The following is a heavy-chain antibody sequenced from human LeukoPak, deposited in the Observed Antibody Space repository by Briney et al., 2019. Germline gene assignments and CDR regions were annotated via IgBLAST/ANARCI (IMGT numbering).Heavy chain of an antibody. CDR1: GNTFNNYA. V-gene: IGHV1-69*13. CDR3: GRVTATGKYYYYYYMDV. D-gene: IGHD5-18*01. J-gene: IGHJ6*03. CDR2: IIPMFGTG. Sequence: SVKVSCKASGNTFNNYAISWVRQAPGQGLEWMGGIIPMFGTGNYAQKFQGRVTITADESTSTAYMELSSLRSEDTAAYYCGRVTATGKYYYYYYMDVWGKGTTVTVSS.